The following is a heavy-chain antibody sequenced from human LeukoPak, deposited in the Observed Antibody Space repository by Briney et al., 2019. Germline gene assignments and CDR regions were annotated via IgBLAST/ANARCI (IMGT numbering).Heavy chain of an antibody. V-gene: IGHV4-31*03. Sequence: SETLSLTCTVSGGSISSGGYYWSWIRQHPGKGLEWIGYIYYSGRTYYNPSLKSRVTISVDTSKNQFSLKLSSVTAADTAVYYCARAGVGSSWAIDYWGQGTLVTVSS. CDR2: IYYSGRT. J-gene: IGHJ4*02. D-gene: IGHD6-13*01. CDR3: ARAGVGSSWAIDY. CDR1: GGSISSGGYY.